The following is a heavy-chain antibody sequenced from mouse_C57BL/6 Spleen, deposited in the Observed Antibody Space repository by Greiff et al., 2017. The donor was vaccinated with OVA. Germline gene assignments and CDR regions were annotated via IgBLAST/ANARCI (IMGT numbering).Heavy chain of an antibody. CDR3: ARTATVVEGYAMDY. CDR2: IYPSDSET. CDR1: GYTFTSYW. Sequence: VQLQQPGAELVRPGSSVKLSCKASGYTFTSYWMDWVKQRPGQGLEWIGNIYPSDSETHYNQKFKDKATLTVDKSSSTAYMQLSSLTSEDSAVYYCARTATVVEGYAMDYWGQGTSVTVSS. D-gene: IGHD1-1*01. V-gene: IGHV1-61*01. J-gene: IGHJ4*01.